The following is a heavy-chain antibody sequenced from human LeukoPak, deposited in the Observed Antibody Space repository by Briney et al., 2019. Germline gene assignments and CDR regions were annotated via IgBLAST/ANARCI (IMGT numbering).Heavy chain of an antibody. CDR3: ARGRDSGSRTYYFDY. CDR2: ISPITGGT. V-gene: IGHV1-2*02. D-gene: IGHD1-26*01. J-gene: IGHJ4*02. CDR1: GYTFTDYF. Sequence: VASVKVSCKASGYTFTDYFLHWVRQAPGQGLEWLAWISPITGGTKYAQEFQGRVTLTRDTSISTAYMELSRLRSDDTAVYFCARGRDSGSRTYYFDYWGQGTLVTVSS.